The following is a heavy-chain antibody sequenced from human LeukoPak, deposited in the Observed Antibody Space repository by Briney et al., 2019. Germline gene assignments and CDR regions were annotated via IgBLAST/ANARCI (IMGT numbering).Heavy chain of an antibody. J-gene: IGHJ5*02. V-gene: IGHV4-59*01. Sequence: SETLSLTCTVSGASISSSYWSWIRQPPGKGLEWIGYIYYSGTTKYNPSLKSRVTISVDTSKNQFSLKVNSVAAADTAVYYCARGQPQRYSSGWYVNWFDPWGQGTLVTVSS. CDR3: ARGQPQRYSSGWYVNWFDP. D-gene: IGHD6-19*01. CDR2: IYYSGTT. CDR1: GASISSSY.